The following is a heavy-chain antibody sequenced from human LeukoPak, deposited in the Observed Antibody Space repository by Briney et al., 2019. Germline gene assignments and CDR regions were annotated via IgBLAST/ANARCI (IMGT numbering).Heavy chain of an antibody. D-gene: IGHD3-22*01. CDR1: GFTFSSYG. CDR3: AKDGGHSSGPTFDY. V-gene: IGHV3-30*18. Sequence: GGSLTLSCAASGFTFSSYGMHWLRQAPGKGLAWVAVISYDGSNKYYADSGKSRFTISRDNSKNTLYLQMNSLRAEDTAVYYCAKDGGHSSGPTFDYWGQGTLVTVSS. J-gene: IGHJ4*02. CDR2: ISYDGSNK.